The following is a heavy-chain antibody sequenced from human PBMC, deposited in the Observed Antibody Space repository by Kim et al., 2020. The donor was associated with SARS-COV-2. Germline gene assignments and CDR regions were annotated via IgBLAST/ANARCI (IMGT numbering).Heavy chain of an antibody. V-gene: IGHV4-34*01. J-gene: IGHJ5*02. CDR2: INHSGST. Sequence: SETLSLTCAVYGGSFSGYYWSWIRQPPGKGLEWIGEINHSGSTNYNPSLKSRGTISVDTSKNQFSLKLSSVTAADTAVYYCARGPPYYGSGSSNWFDPWGQGTLVTVSS. D-gene: IGHD3-10*01. CDR1: GGSFSGYY. CDR3: ARGPPYYGSGSSNWFDP.